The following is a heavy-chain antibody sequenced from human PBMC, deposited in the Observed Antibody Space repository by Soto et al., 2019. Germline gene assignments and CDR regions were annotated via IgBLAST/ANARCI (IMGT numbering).Heavy chain of an antibody. D-gene: IGHD5-12*01. CDR2: IIPIFGKA. V-gene: IGHV1-69*13. CDR1: GGTFSSYA. J-gene: IGHJ4*02. CDR3: ATEIGSGYDFDY. Sequence: SVKVSCKASGGTFSSYAISWVRQAPGQGLEWMGGIIPIFGKANYAQKFQGRVTITADESTNTAYMELSSLRSEDTAVYYCATEIGSGYDFDYWGQGTLVTVSS.